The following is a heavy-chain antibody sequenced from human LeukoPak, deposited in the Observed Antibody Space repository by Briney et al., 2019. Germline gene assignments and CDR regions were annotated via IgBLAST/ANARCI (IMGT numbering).Heavy chain of an antibody. CDR3: AKVATWTYFDS. V-gene: IGHV3-23*01. Sequence: PGGSLRRSCAASGFTFSSSAMSWVRLAPGKGLGWVSTIDDSGKTTYYGDSVKGRFTISRDNSKNTLYLQLTSLRVEDTAVYYCAKVATWTYFDSWGQGTLVTVSS. J-gene: IGHJ4*02. D-gene: IGHD3/OR15-3a*01. CDR1: GFTFSSSA. CDR2: IDDSGKTT.